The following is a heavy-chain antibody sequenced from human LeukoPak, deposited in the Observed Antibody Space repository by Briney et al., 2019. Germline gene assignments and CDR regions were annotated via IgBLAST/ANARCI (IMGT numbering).Heavy chain of an antibody. Sequence: ASVKVSCKASGYIFIGYYIHWVRQAPGQGLEWMGWINPNSGVTNYAQKFQGWVAMTRDTSISTAYMELSRLRSDDTAVYYCAATRSYYYDNSGPDAFDIWGQGTMVTVSS. D-gene: IGHD3-22*01. CDR2: INPNSGVT. CDR3: AATRSYYYDNSGPDAFDI. V-gene: IGHV1-2*04. CDR1: GYIFIGYY. J-gene: IGHJ3*02.